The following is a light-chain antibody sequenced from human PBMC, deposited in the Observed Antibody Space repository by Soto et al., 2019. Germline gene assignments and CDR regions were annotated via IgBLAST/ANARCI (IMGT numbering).Light chain of an antibody. V-gene: IGLV2-11*01. J-gene: IGLJ1*01. CDR2: DVS. CDR3: CSYAGSYTYV. CDR1: SSDVGGYNY. Sequence: QSALTQPRSVSGSPGQSVTISCTGTSSDVGGYNYVSWYQQHPGKAPKLILYDVSERPSGVPGRFSGSKSGNTASLTISGLQAEDEADYYCCSYAGSYTYVFGTGTKLTVL.